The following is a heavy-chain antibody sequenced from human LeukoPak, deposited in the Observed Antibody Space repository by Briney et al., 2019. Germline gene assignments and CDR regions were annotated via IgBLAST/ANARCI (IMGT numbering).Heavy chain of an antibody. V-gene: IGHV1-69*05. CDR1: GGTFSSYA. Sequence: GSSVKVSCKASGGTFSSYAISWVRQAPGQGLEWMGGIIPIFGTANYAQKFQGRITITTDESTSTAYMELSSLRSEDTAVYYCVRGVPAAPNYYYYMDVWGKGTTVTVSS. CDR3: VRGVPAAPNYYYYMDV. CDR2: IIPIFGTA. D-gene: IGHD2-2*01. J-gene: IGHJ6*03.